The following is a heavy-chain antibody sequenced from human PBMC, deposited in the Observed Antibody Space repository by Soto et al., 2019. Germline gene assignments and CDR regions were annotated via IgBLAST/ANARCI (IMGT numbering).Heavy chain of an antibody. Sequence: ASVKVSCKASGYTFSSYGLSWVRQAPGQGLEWMGWISDYNGNTHYAQKFQGRVIITTDTSTSTAYMELRSLRSDDTAVYYCARSIVVVTALDYWGQGTLVTVSS. CDR1: GYTFSSYG. CDR2: ISDYNGNT. J-gene: IGHJ4*02. D-gene: IGHD2-21*02. V-gene: IGHV1-18*01. CDR3: ARSIVVVTALDY.